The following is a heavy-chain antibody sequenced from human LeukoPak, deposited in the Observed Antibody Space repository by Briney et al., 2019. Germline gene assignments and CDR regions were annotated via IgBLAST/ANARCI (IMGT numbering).Heavy chain of an antibody. CDR3: ARNYDFWSGYLSY. V-gene: IGHV3-66*01. CDR1: GFTVSSNY. Sequence: GGSLRLSCAASGFTVSSNYMSWVRQAPGKGLEWVSVIYSGGSTYYADSVKGRFTISRDNSKNTLYLQMNSLGAEDTAVYYCARNYDFWSGYLSYWGQGTLVTVSS. D-gene: IGHD3-3*01. CDR2: IYSGGST. J-gene: IGHJ4*02.